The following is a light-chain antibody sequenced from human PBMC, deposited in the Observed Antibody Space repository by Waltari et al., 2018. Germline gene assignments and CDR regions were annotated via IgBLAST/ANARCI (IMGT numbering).Light chain of an antibody. Sequence: DIQMTQSPSSLSASVGDRVTITCQASQDISKYLNWYQQRPGRAPKLLIYDASNLETGVPSRFSGGGSGTHFTFTINSLQPEDVATYYCQQYDNLPSAFGPGTKVDLK. CDR3: QQYDNLPSA. V-gene: IGKV1-33*01. CDR1: QDISKY. CDR2: DAS. J-gene: IGKJ3*01.